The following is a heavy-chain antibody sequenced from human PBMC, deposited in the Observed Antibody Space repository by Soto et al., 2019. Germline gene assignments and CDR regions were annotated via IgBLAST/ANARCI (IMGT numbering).Heavy chain of an antibody. CDR3: ARDRHSSSWYSYYYYGMDV. D-gene: IGHD6-13*01. Sequence: GGSLRLSCAASGFTFSSYAMHWVRQAPGKGLEWVAVISYDGSNKYYADSVKGRCTISRDNPKNTLYLQMNSLRAEDTAVYYWARDRHSSSWYSYYYYGMDVWGQGTTVTVSS. CDR2: ISYDGSNK. CDR1: GFTFSSYA. V-gene: IGHV3-30-3*01. J-gene: IGHJ6*02.